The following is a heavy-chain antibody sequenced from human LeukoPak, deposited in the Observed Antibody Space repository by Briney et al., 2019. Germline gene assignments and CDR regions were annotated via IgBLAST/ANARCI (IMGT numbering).Heavy chain of an antibody. CDR3: ARAIFGVVIATYFDY. Sequence: GGSVRLSCAVSGFTFSSYWMSWVRQAPGKGLEWVANIKQDGSEKHYEDSVKGRFTISRDNAKNSLYLQMNRLRAEDTAVYYCARAIFGVVIATYFDYWGQGSLVTVSS. CDR2: IKQDGSEK. J-gene: IGHJ4*02. V-gene: IGHV3-7*01. D-gene: IGHD3-3*01. CDR1: GFTFSSYW.